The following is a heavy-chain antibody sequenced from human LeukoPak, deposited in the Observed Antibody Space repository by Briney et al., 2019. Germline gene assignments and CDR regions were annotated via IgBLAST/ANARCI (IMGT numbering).Heavy chain of an antibody. CDR1: GFTFSSYW. CDR3: VRESGAAADY. J-gene: IGHJ4*02. CDR2: INSDESTT. V-gene: IGHV3-74*01. Sequence: GGSLRLSCAASGFTFSSYWMHWVRQAPGKGLVWVSRINSDESTTNYADSVKGRFTISRDNAKNTLYLQMDSLRAEDTAVYYCVRESGAAADYWGQGTLVNVSS. D-gene: IGHD6-13*01.